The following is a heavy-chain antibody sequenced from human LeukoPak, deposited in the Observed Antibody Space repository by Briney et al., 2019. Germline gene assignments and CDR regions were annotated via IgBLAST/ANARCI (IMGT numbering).Heavy chain of an antibody. V-gene: IGHV3-23*01. CDR2: ISGSGGST. J-gene: IGHJ4*02. D-gene: IGHD1-26*01. CDR1: GFTVSSNY. Sequence: GGSLRISCAASGFTVSSNYMSWVRQAPGKGLEWVSAISGSGGSTYYADSVKGRFTISRDNSKNTLYLQMNSLRAEDTAVYYCAKDLLGSYYGSLDYWGQGTLVTVSS. CDR3: AKDLLGSYYGSLDY.